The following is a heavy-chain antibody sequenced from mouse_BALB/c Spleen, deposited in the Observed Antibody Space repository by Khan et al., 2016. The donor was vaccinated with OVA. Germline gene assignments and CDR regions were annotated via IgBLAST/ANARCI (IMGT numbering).Heavy chain of an antibody. CDR2: INPGSGNS. CDR3: SREWGAWFAY. V-gene: IGHV1-77*01. Sequence: QVQLKQSGAELARPGASVKLSCKASGYTFTDYYIDWVKQRTGQGLEWIGEINPGSGNSYYNEKFKGKATLTADKSSNTAFVQLSSLTSDDSAVXFCSREWGAWFAYWGQGTLVTVSA. CDR1: GYTFTDYY. J-gene: IGHJ3*01.